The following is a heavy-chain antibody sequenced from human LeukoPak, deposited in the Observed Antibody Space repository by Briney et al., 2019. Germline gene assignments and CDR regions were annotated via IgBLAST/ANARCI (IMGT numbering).Heavy chain of an antibody. CDR2: ISAYNGNT. CDR3: TIQPRSLYYYYGMDV. Sequence: VASVKVSCKASGYTFTSYGISWVRQAPGQGLEWMGWISAYNGNTNYAQKLQGRATMTTDTSTSTAYMELRSLRSDDTAVYYCTIQPRSLYYYYGMDVWGQGTTVTVSS. D-gene: IGHD5-18*01. J-gene: IGHJ6*02. CDR1: GYTFTSYG. V-gene: IGHV1-18*01.